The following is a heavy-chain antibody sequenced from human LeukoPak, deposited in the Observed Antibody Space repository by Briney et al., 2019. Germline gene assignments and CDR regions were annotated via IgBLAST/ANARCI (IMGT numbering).Heavy chain of an antibody. CDR2: IYYSGST. Sequence: PSETLSLTCTVSGGSISSYYWSWIRQPPGKGLEWIGYIYYSGSTNYNPSLKSRVTISVDTSKNQFSLKLSSVTAADTAVYYCARARPYYDSSGYYFDYWGQGTLVTVSS. CDR3: ARARPYYDSSGYYFDY. V-gene: IGHV4-59*01. D-gene: IGHD3-22*01. J-gene: IGHJ4*02. CDR1: GGSISSYY.